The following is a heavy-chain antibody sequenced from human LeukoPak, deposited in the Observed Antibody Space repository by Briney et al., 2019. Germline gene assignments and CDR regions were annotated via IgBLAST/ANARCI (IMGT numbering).Heavy chain of an antibody. CDR2: IKQDGSDR. CDR1: GFTFRNYW. V-gene: IGHV3-7*03. CDR3: VRNLAVAGTCFDS. D-gene: IGHD6-19*01. J-gene: IGHJ4*02. Sequence: GGSLRLSCPASGFTFRNYWMSWVRQAPGTGLEWVANIKQDGSDRNYVTSVRGRFTISRDNAESSLFLQMNSLRAEDTAVYYCVRNLAVAGTCFDSWGQGTLVTVSS.